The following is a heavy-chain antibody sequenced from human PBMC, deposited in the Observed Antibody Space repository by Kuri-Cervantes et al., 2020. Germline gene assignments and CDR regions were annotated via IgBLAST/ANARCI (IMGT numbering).Heavy chain of an antibody. Sequence: ASVKVSCKVSGYTLTDLSMHWVRQAPGKGLEWMGRFDPEDGETIYAQKFQGRVTMTEDTSTDTAYMELSSLRSEDTAVYYCARHRDAYYNFWSGSAYWGQGTLVTVSS. CDR1: GYTLTDLS. V-gene: IGHV1-24*01. J-gene: IGHJ4*02. D-gene: IGHD3-3*01. CDR2: FDPEDGET. CDR3: ARHRDAYYNFWSGSAY.